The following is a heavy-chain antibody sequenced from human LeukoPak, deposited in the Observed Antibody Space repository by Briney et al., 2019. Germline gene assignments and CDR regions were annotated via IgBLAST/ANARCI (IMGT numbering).Heavy chain of an antibody. Sequence: SETLSLTCTVSGGSISSCYWSWIRQPPGKGLEWIGYIYYSGSTNYNPSLKSRVTISVDTSKNRFSLRLSSVTAADTAVYYCARRERYCSSTSCYSYFDYWGQGTLVTVSS. CDR2: IYYSGST. J-gene: IGHJ4*02. D-gene: IGHD2-2*02. CDR3: ARRERYCSSTSCYSYFDY. CDR1: GGSISSCY. V-gene: IGHV4-59*01.